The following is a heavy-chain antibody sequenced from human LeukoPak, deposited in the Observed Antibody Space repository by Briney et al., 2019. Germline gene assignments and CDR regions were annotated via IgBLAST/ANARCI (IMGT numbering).Heavy chain of an antibody. CDR3: AKRSFFGFGELYQFDY. CDR2: ISGSGGST. Sequence: GGSLRLSCAASGFTFSSYAMSWVRQAPGKGLEWVSAISGSGGSTYYADSVKGRFTISRDNSKNTLYLQMNSLRAEDTAVYYCAKRSFFGFGELYQFDYWGQGTLVTVSS. CDR1: GFTFSSYA. V-gene: IGHV3-23*01. D-gene: IGHD3-10*01. J-gene: IGHJ4*02.